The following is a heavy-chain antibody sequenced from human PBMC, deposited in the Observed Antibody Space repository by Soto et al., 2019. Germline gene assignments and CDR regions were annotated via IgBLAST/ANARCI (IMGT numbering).Heavy chain of an antibody. V-gene: IGHV3-30-3*01. CDR3: ATEDYSSGHAGTFQN. J-gene: IGHJ1*01. CDR2: ISYDGNGK. CDR1: GLPFITSV. D-gene: IGHD6-19*01. Sequence: PGGSLRLSSTSSGLPFITSVMHWLRQAPGKGLEWVAGISYDGNGKHYPDSVKGRFTISRDNSKNTLYMQMDTLRTEDTAVYYCATEDYSSGHAGTFQNWGQGTLVTVSS.